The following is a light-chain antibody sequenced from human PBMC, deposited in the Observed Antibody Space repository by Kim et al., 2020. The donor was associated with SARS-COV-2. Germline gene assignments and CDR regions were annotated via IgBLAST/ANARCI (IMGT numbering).Light chain of an antibody. CDR3: QQYDDWPPWT. CDR2: GAS. J-gene: IGKJ1*01. CDR1: NSVSNN. V-gene: IGKV3-15*01. Sequence: SPGETATLSCRASNSVSNNVAWYQQKPGQAPRLLIYGASTRATDVPARFSGSGSGTDFTLTISSLQSEDLAVYHCQQYDDWPPWTFGQGTKVDIK.